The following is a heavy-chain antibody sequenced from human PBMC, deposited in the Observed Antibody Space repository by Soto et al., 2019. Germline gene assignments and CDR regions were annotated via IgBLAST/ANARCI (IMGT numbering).Heavy chain of an antibody. CDR1: GYTFTSYG. V-gene: IGHV1-18*01. CDR2: ISAYNGNT. Sequence: ASVKVSCKASGYTFTSYGISWVGQAPGQGLEWMGWISAYNGNTNYAQKLQGRVTMTTDTSTSTAYMELRSLRSDDTAVYYCARMKTIVVVPAAILSSWFDPWGQGTLVTVSS. D-gene: IGHD2-2*02. CDR3: ARMKTIVVVPAAILSSWFDP. J-gene: IGHJ5*02.